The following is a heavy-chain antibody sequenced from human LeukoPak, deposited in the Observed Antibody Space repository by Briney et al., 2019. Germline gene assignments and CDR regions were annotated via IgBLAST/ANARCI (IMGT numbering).Heavy chain of an antibody. Sequence: SETLSLTCAVYGGSFSGYYWSWIRQPPGKGLEWIGEINHSGSTNYNPSLKSRVTISVDTSKNQFSLKLSSVTAADTAVYYCARHVGTMMLGIWFDPWGQGTLVTVSS. CDR2: INHSGST. V-gene: IGHV4-34*01. CDR3: ARHVGTMMLGIWFDP. D-gene: IGHD3-22*01. J-gene: IGHJ5*02. CDR1: GGSFSGYY.